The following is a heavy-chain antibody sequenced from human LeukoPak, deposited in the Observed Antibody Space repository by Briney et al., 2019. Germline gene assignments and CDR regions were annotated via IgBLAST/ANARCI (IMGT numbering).Heavy chain of an antibody. CDR1: GFTFSSYE. CDR2: IDSSGSNI. Sequence: GGSLRLSCAASGFTFSSYEMNWVRQAPGKGLEWVSYIDSSGSNIHYADSVKGRFTISRDNSKNTLYLQMNSLRAEDTAVYYCAKEYSGSFSPFPSYFDYWGQGTLVTVSS. CDR3: AKEYSGSFSPFPSYFDY. J-gene: IGHJ4*02. V-gene: IGHV3-48*03. D-gene: IGHD1-26*01.